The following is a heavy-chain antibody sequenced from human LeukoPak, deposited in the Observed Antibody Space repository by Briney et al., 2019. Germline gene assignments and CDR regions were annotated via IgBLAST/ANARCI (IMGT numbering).Heavy chain of an antibody. CDR1: GFTFSSFA. V-gene: IGHV3-23*01. Sequence: GGSLRLSCAASGFTFSSFAMTWVRQAPGKGLEWVSTVSGSAGRTDYADSVKGRFTISRDNLKNTFYLQMNGLRAEDTAVYYCAKNRGHCVDGICQNYYYIDVWGRGTTVTVSS. D-gene: IGHD2-2*01. CDR3: AKNRGHCVDGICQNYYYIDV. J-gene: IGHJ6*03. CDR2: VSGSAGRT.